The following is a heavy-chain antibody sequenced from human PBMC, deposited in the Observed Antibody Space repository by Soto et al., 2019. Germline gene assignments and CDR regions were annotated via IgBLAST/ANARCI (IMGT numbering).Heavy chain of an antibody. J-gene: IGHJ4*02. CDR3: ARGAPRGIIHDFDS. D-gene: IGHD3-10*01. Sequence: SETLSLTCAFSDFSLIKEYYWGWIRQPPGKGLEWIGSIHQSGSPYYNPSLKSRLTISIDMSKKQFSLRLSSVTAADTAVYYCARGAPRGIIHDFDSWGQGSLVTVSS. CDR2: IHQSGSP. V-gene: IGHV4-38-2*01. CDR1: DFSLIKEYY.